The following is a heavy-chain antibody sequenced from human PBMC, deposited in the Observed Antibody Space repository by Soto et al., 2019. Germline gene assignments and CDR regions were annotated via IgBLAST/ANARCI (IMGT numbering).Heavy chain of an antibody. CDR3: ARDKLERRWFDP. J-gene: IGHJ5*02. V-gene: IGHV3-21*01. CDR1: GFTFSSYS. CDR2: ISSSSSYI. Sequence: EVQLVESGGGLVKPGGSLRLSCAASGFTFSSYSMNWVRQAPGTGLEWVSSISSSSSYIYDADSVKSRFTISSDNADHERYPQMNSLRAEDTAVYYCARDKLERRWFDPWGQGPLVTVSS. D-gene: IGHD1-1*01.